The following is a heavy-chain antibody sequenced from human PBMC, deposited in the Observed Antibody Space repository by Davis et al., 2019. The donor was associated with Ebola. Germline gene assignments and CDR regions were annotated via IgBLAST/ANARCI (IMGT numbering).Heavy chain of an antibody. CDR3: AKDSGWQMSP. J-gene: IGHJ5*02. CDR1: GFTFSNHG. CDR2: IWYDGGNK. V-gene: IGHV3-33*06. Sequence: GESLKISCTASGFTFSNHGMHWVRQAPGKGLEWVAVIWYDGGNKYYAESVQGRFTISRDNSKSTLYLQMNSLRAEDTAVYYCAKDSGWQMSPWGQGTLVTVSS. D-gene: IGHD6-19*01.